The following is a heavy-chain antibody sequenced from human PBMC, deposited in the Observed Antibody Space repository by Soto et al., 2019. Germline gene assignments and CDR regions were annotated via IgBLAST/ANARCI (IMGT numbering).Heavy chain of an antibody. D-gene: IGHD1-26*01. Sequence: ETLSLTCTVSGDSISTYSWSWIRQPPGKGLEWIGYIYYSGSTNYNPSVKSRVTISVDTSKNQISLKLSSVTAADTAVYYCAKEKGGDYFDYWGQGALVTVSS. V-gene: IGHV4-59*01. J-gene: IGHJ4*02. CDR3: AKEKGGDYFDY. CDR1: GDSISTYS. CDR2: IYYSGST.